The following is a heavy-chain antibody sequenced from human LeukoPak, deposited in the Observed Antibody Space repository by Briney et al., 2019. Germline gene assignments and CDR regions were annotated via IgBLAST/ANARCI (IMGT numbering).Heavy chain of an antibody. CDR1: GYSFTSYW. CDR3: ARSPHTVVVPAATLLYNWFDP. D-gene: IGHD2-2*01. V-gene: IGHV5-51*07. Sequence: GESLKISCKGSGYSFTSYWIGWVHQMPGKGLEWMGIIYPGDSDTRYSPSFQGQVTISADKSISTAYLQWSSLKASDTAMYYCARSPHTVVVPAATLLYNWFDPWGQGTLVTVSS. J-gene: IGHJ5*02. CDR2: IYPGDSDT.